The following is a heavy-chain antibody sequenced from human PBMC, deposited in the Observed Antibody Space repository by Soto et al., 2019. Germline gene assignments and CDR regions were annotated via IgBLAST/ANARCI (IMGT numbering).Heavy chain of an antibody. CDR1: GFTFSSYG. D-gene: IGHD2-2*01. Sequence: GGSLRLSCAASGFTFSSYGMHWVRQAPGKGLEWVAVISYDGSNIYYADSVKGRFTISRDNSKNTLYLQMNSLRAEDTAVYYCAKRGSQLSLDYWGQGTLVTVSS. CDR3: AKRGSQLSLDY. J-gene: IGHJ4*02. V-gene: IGHV3-30*18. CDR2: ISYDGSNI.